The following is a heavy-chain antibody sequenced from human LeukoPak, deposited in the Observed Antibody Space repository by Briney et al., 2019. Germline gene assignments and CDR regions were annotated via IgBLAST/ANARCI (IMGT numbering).Heavy chain of an antibody. J-gene: IGHJ6*04. V-gene: IGHV3-30*18. D-gene: IGHD3-10*01. CDR2: ISYDGSNK. CDR1: GFTFNSYG. CDR3: AKEFGELPPTPEYYYGMDV. Sequence: PGRSLRLSCAASGFTFNSYGMHWVRQAPGKGLEWVAVISYDGSNKYYADSVKGRFTISRDNSKNTLYLQMNSLRAEDTAVYYCAKEFGELPPTPEYYYGMDVWDKGTTVTVSS.